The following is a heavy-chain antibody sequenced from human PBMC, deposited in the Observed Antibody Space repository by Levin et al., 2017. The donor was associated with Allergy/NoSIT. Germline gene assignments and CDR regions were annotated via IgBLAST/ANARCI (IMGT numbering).Heavy chain of an antibody. J-gene: IGHJ6*02. CDR1: GGSISSGDYY. V-gene: IGHV4-30-4*01. Sequence: SETLSLTCTVSGGSISSGDYYWSWIRQPPGKGLEWIGYIYYSGSTYYNPSLKSRVTISVDTSKNQFSLKLSSVTAADTAVYYCARVVVGGDYYYGMDVWGQGTTVTVSS. D-gene: IGHD2-15*01. CDR3: ARVVVGGDYYYGMDV. CDR2: IYYSGST.